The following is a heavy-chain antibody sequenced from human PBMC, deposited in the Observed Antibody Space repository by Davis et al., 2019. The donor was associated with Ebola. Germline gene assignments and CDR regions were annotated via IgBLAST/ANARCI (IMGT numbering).Heavy chain of an antibody. CDR1: GGTFSSYA. V-gene: IGHV1-69*13. D-gene: IGHD2-15*01. J-gene: IGHJ6*02. CDR3: ARYRGYCSGGSCSLVPEDGMDV. Sequence: SVKVSCKASGGTFSSYAISWVRQAPGQGLEWMGGIIPIFGTANYAQKFQGRVTITADESTSTAYMELSSLRSEDTAVYYCARYRGYCSGGSCSLVPEDGMDVWGQGTTVTVSS. CDR2: IIPIFGTA.